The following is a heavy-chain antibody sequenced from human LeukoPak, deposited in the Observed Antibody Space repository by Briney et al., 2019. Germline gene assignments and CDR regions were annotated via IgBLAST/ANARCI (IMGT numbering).Heavy chain of an antibody. CDR3: ARARVTTVTTGSPFDY. CDR1: GGSFSGYY. J-gene: IGHJ4*02. Sequence: SETLSLTCAVYGGSFSGYYWSWIRQPPGKGLEWIGEINHSGSTNYNPSLKSRVTISVDTSKNQFSLKLSSVTAADTAVYYWARARVTTVTTGSPFDYWGQGTLVTVSS. D-gene: IGHD4-17*01. CDR2: INHSGST. V-gene: IGHV4-34*01.